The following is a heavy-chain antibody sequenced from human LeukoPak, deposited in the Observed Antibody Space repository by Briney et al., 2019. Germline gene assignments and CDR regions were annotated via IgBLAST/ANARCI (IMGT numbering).Heavy chain of an antibody. D-gene: IGHD6-13*01. CDR2: INPSDGST. CDR3: ARVRLIWTAALVY. CDR1: GYIFTSYY. V-gene: IGHV1-46*01. Sequence: ASVKVSCKASGYIFTSYYMHWVRQAPGQGVEWMGIINPSDGSTSYAQKLQGRVTMTRDMSTSTVYMELSSLRSEDTAVYYCARVRLIWTAALVYWGQGTLGTVSS. J-gene: IGHJ4*02.